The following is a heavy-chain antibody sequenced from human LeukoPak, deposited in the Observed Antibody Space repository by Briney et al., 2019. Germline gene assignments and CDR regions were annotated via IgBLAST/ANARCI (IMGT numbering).Heavy chain of an antibody. CDR1: GFTFSSYG. Sequence: GGSLRLSCAASGFTFSSYGMHWVRQAPGKGLEWVAVISYDGSNKYYADSVKGRFTFSRDNSKNTLYLQMNSLRAEDTAVYYCARDGKFAYYYYYYMDVWGKGTTVTVSS. CDR3: ARDGKFAYYYYYYMDV. J-gene: IGHJ6*03. CDR2: ISYDGSNK. V-gene: IGHV3-30*03.